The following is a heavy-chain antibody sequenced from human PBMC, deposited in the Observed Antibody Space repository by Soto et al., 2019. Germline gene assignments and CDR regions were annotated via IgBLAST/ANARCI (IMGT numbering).Heavy chain of an antibody. V-gene: IGHV1-24*01. Sequence: ASVKVSCKVSGYTITEVSMHWVRQAPGKGLEWMGGFDPEDGETIYAQKFQGRVTMTEDTSTDTAYMELSSLRSEDTAVYYCATTRYVETNNWFDPWGQGTLVTVSS. CDR3: ATTRYVETNNWFDP. D-gene: IGHD3-16*01. J-gene: IGHJ5*02. CDR1: GYTITEVS. CDR2: FDPEDGET.